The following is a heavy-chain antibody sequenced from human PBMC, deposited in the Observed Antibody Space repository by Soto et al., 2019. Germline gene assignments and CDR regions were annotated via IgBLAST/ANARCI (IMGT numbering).Heavy chain of an antibody. D-gene: IGHD4-17*01. V-gene: IGHV1-69*13. J-gene: IGHJ5*02. CDR1: GGTFSSYS. CDR2: IIPIFGTA. CDR3: AREVMTTVTRTPNWFDP. Sequence: GASVKVSCKASGGTFSSYSISWVRQAPGQGLEWRGGIIPIFGTANYAQKFQGRVTITADESTSTAYIELSSLRSEDTAVYYCAREVMTTVTRTPNWFDPWGQGTLVTISS.